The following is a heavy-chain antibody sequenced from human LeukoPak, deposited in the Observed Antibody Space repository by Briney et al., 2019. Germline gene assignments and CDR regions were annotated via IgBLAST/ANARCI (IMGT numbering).Heavy chain of an antibody. J-gene: IGHJ5*02. CDR3: ARDAEVGTLFGVLSRYNWFDP. D-gene: IGHD3-3*01. V-gene: IGHV3-7*01. CDR1: GFSFSYYW. CDR2: IKQDGSEK. Sequence: HGGSLRLSCAASGFSFSYYWMSWVRQAPGKGLEWVANIKQDGSEKYYVDSVKGRFTISRDNAKKSLYLQMNSLRAEDTAVYYCARDAEVGTLFGVLSRYNWFDPWGQGALVTVSS.